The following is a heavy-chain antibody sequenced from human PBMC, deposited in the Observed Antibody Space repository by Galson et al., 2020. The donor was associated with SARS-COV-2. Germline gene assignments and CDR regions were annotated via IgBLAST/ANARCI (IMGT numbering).Heavy chain of an antibody. CDR3: ARRFGGSRPFDY. Sequence: SETLSLTCAVSGYSISSGYYWGWIRQPPGKGLEWIGIIYHSGSTYYNPSLKSRVTISVDTSKNQVSLKVLSVTAADTAVYYCARRFGGSRPFDYWGQGTLVTVSS. CDR2: IYHSGST. D-gene: IGHD2-15*01. CDR1: GYSISSGYY. V-gene: IGHV4-38-2*01. J-gene: IGHJ4*02.